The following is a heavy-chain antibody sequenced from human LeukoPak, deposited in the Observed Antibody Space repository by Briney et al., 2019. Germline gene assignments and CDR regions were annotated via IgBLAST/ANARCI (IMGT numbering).Heavy chain of an antibody. CDR1: GFTFSSYS. CDR3: ARAQTYGDSRLLLDY. CDR2: INWNGGST. J-gene: IGHJ4*02. V-gene: IGHV3-20*04. D-gene: IGHD2-21*02. Sequence: GGSLRLPCAASGFTFSSYSMNWVRRAPGKGLEWVSGINWNGGSTGYADSVEGRFTISRDNAKNSQYLQMNSLRVEDPALYYCARAQTYGDSRLLLDYWGQGTLVTVSS.